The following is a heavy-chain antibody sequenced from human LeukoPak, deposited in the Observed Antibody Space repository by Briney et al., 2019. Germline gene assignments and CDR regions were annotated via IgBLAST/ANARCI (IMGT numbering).Heavy chain of an antibody. J-gene: IGHJ3*02. CDR1: GFTFNTYG. D-gene: IGHD6-13*01. Sequence: GGSLRLSCAAFGFTFNTYGMHWVRQAPGKRLEWVAVISYDGTNKYYADSVKGRFTISRDNSKNTLNLQMGSLRAEDTAVFYCAKDPGQQQLVLGAFDIWGQGTMVTVSS. V-gene: IGHV3-30*18. CDR2: ISYDGTNK. CDR3: AKDPGQQQLVLGAFDI.